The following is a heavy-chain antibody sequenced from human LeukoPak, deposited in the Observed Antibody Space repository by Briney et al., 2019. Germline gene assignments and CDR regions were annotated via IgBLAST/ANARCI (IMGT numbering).Heavy chain of an antibody. CDR3: AREYDS. Sequence: GASVKVSCKASGYTFTSYAMHWVRQAPGQRLEWMGWINAGNGNTEYSQKFRGRVTITADESTSTAYMELSSLRSEDTAVYYCAREYDSWGQGTLVTVSS. D-gene: IGHD3-3*01. V-gene: IGHV1-3*01. CDR2: INAGNGNT. J-gene: IGHJ4*02. CDR1: GYTFTSYA.